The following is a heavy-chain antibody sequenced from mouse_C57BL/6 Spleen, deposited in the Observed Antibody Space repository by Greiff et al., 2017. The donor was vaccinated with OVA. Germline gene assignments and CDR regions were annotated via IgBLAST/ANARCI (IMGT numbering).Heavy chain of an antibody. V-gene: IGHV5-6*02. D-gene: IGHD2-5*01. CDR3: ARRYSNHYYAMDY. CDR1: GFTFSSYG. Sequence: EVKVVESGGDLVKPGGSLKLSCAASGFTFSSYGMSWVRQTPDKRLEWVATISSGGSYTYYPDSVKGRFTISRDNAKNTLYLQMSSLKSEDTAMYYCARRYSNHYYAMDYWGQGTSVTVSS. J-gene: IGHJ4*01. CDR2: ISSGGSYT.